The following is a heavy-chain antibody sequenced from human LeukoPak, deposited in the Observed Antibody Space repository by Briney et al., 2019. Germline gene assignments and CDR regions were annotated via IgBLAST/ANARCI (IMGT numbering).Heavy chain of an antibody. Sequence: PGGSLRLSCAASGFTFSSYGMHWVRQAPGKGLEWVAFIRYDGSNKYYADSVKGRFTISRDNSKNTLYLQMNSLRAEDTAVYYCAKVAVEYLGFDYWGQGTLVTVSS. CDR3: AKVAVEYLGFDY. V-gene: IGHV3-30*02. J-gene: IGHJ4*02. D-gene: IGHD6-19*01. CDR1: GFTFSSYG. CDR2: IRYDGSNK.